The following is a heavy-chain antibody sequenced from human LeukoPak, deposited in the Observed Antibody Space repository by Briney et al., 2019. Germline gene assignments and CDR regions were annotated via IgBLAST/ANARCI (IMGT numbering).Heavy chain of an antibody. CDR3: ARADGSGSYSLPYYFDY. V-gene: IGHV1-8*01. D-gene: IGHD3-10*01. CDR2: MNPNSGNT. J-gene: IGHJ4*02. Sequence: ASVKVSCKASGYTFTSYDINWVRQATGQGLEWMGWMNPNSGNTGYAQKFQGRVTMTRNTSISTVYMELSSLRSEDTAVYYCARADGSGSYSLPYYFDYWGQGTLVTVSS. CDR1: GYTFTSYD.